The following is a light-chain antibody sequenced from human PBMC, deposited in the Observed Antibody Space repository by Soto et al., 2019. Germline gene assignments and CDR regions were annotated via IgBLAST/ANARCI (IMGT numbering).Light chain of an antibody. CDR1: QSISSY. CDR2: AAS. CDR3: QQSYSTLWT. J-gene: IGKJ1*01. V-gene: IGKV1-39*01. Sequence: DIPMTQSPSSLSASVGDRVTITCRASQSISSYLNWYQQKPGKAPKLLIYAASSLQSGVPSRFSGSGSGTDFTLTISSLQPEDFATYYCQQSYSTLWTFGQGNKVEI.